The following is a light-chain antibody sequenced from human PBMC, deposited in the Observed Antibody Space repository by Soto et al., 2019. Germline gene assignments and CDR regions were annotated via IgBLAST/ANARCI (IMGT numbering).Light chain of an antibody. CDR3: QQYNNWPLT. Sequence: EIVMTQSPATLSVSPGERATLSCRASQSVSSNLAWYQQKPGQGPLLLIYGASTRATGIPARFSGSGSGTEFTLTISSLQSEDFAVYYCQQYNNWPLTFGGGTKVEIK. V-gene: IGKV3-15*01. J-gene: IGKJ4*01. CDR2: GAS. CDR1: QSVSSN.